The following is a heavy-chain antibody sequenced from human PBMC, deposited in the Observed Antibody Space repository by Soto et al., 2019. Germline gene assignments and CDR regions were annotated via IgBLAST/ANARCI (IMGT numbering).Heavy chain of an antibody. CDR1: GYTFTSYG. CDR3: ARSDLLNPYCTNGVCYTSWFDP. J-gene: IGHJ5*02. CDR2: ISAYNGNT. D-gene: IGHD2-8*01. Sequence: QVQLVQSGAEVKKPGASVKVSCKASGYTFTSYGISWVRQAPGQGLEWMGWISAYNGNTNYAQKLQGRVTMTTDTTTSTAYMELRSLKSDDTSVYYCARSDLLNPYCTNGVCYTSWFDPWCQGTLVTDSS. V-gene: IGHV1-18*01.